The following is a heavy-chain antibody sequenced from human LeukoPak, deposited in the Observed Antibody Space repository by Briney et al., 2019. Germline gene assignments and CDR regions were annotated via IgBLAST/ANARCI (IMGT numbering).Heavy chain of an antibody. CDR2: INHSGST. D-gene: IGHD6-13*01. J-gene: IGHJ4*02. CDR3: ARRAPSIAAAGTPNFFDY. CDR1: GGSFSGYY. Sequence: PSETLSLTCAVYGGSFSGYYWSWIRQPPGKGLEWTGEINHSGSTNYNPSLKSRVTISVDTSKNQFSLKLSSVTAADTAVYYCARRAPSIAAAGTPNFFDYWGQGTLVTVSS. V-gene: IGHV4-34*01.